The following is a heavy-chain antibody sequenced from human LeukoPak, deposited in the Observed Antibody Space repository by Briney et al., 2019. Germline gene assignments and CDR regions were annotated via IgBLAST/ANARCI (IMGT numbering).Heavy chain of an antibody. CDR2: ISYDGSNK. V-gene: IGHV3-30-3*01. CDR3: ARDLMAAAGGP. Sequence: GGSLRLSCAASGFTFSSYAMHWVRQAPGKGLEWVAVISYDGSNKYYADSVKGRFTISRDNSKNTLYLQMNSLRAEDTAVYYCARDLMAAAGGPWGQGTLVTVSS. CDR1: GFTFSSYA. D-gene: IGHD6-13*01. J-gene: IGHJ5*02.